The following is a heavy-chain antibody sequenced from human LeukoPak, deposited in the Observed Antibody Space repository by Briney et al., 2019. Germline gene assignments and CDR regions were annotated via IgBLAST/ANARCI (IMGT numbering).Heavy chain of an antibody. D-gene: IGHD5-12*01. J-gene: IGHJ4*02. CDR2: IYPGDSDT. Sequence: GESLKIFCKGSGYSFTSYWIGWVRQMPGKGLEWMGIIYPGDSDTRYSPSFRGQVTISADKSISTAYLQWSSLKASDTAMYYCARHSEADIVAPYFDYWGQGTLVTVSS. CDR3: ARHSEADIVAPYFDY. CDR1: GYSFTSYW. V-gene: IGHV5-51*01.